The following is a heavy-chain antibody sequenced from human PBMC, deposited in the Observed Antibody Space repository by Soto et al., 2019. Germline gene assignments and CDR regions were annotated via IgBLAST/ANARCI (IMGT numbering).Heavy chain of an antibody. Sequence: QVQLVESGGGVVQPGRSLRLSCAASGFTFSSYGMHWVRQAPGKGLEWVAVIWYDGSNKYYADSVKGRFTISRDNSKNTLYLQMNSLRAEDTAVYYCARDGWGPLDYYYGMDVWGQGTTVTVS. J-gene: IGHJ6*02. D-gene: IGHD6-19*01. CDR1: GFTFSSYG. V-gene: IGHV3-33*01. CDR3: ARDGWGPLDYYYGMDV. CDR2: IWYDGSNK.